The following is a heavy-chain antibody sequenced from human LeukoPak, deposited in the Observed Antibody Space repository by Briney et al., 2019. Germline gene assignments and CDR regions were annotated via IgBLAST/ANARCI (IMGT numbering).Heavy chain of an antibody. CDR3: AKDLHYGSADY. CDR1: GFTFDDYG. D-gene: IGHD3-10*01. CDR2: INWNGGST. V-gene: IGHV3-20*04. Sequence: PGGSLRLSCAASGFTFDDYGMSWVRQAPGKGLEWASGINWNGGSTGYADSVKGRFTISRDNARNTLYLQMNSLRAEDTAVYYCAKDLHYGSADYWGQGTLVTVSS. J-gene: IGHJ4*02.